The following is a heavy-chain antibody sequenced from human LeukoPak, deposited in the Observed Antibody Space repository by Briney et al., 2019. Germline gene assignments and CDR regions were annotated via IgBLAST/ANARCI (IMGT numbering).Heavy chain of an antibody. CDR3: ARRPYSGSYFDY. D-gene: IGHD1-26*01. V-gene: IGHV4-59*01. CDR2: IYYSGST. J-gene: IGHJ4*02. CDR1: GGSISSYY. Sequence: SETLSLTCTVSGGSISSYYWSWIRQLPGKGLEWIGYIYYSGSTNYNPSLKSRVTISVDTSKNQFSLKLSSVTAADTAVYYCARRPYSGSYFDYWGQGTLVTVSS.